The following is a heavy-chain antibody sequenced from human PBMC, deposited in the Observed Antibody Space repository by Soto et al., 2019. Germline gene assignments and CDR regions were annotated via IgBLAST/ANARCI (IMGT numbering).Heavy chain of an antibody. Sequence: SQTLSLTCTDSCGAISYYYWSWFLQPPAKGLEWIWHMYNSAGSNYNPSLNSRVTISVDTSKNQCSLKLTSVTAADTAVYHCARGGYCNGSACRGAFYYFQYGMDVWGQGTTVTVSS. CDR3: ARGGYCNGSACRGAFYYFQYGMDV. D-gene: IGHD2-15*01. V-gene: IGHV4-59*01. CDR1: CGAISYYY. J-gene: IGHJ6*02. CDR2: MYNSAGS.